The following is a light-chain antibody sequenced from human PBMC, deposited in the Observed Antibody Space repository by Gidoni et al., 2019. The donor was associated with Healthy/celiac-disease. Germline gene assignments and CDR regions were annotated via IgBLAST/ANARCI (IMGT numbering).Light chain of an antibody. CDR2: GAS. CDR1: QSVSSN. Sequence: EIVMTQSPATLSVSPGERATLSCRASQSVSSNLAWYQQKPGQAPRLLIYGASTRATGIPARFSGSGSGTEFTLTISSLQSEDFAVYYCQQYNNWPPLTFGGXTKEEIK. V-gene: IGKV3-15*01. J-gene: IGKJ4*01. CDR3: QQYNNWPPLT.